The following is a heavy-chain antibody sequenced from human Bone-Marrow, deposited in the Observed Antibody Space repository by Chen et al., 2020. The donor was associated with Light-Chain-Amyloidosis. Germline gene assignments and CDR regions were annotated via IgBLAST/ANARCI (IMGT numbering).Heavy chain of an antibody. J-gene: IGHJ4*02. CDR2: IVALTDAI. CDR1: GFTFSGYS. D-gene: IGHD6-13*01. CDR3: ARDSGESAADDL. V-gene: IGHV3-48*01. Sequence: VRLVESGGGLVQPGGSLRLSCAASGFTFSGYSMNWVRQTPGKGLEWISYIVALTDAIFYANSVRGRFTISRDNAKRSLYLQMNSLRVEDTAVYYCARDSGESAADDLWGQGTLVTVSP.